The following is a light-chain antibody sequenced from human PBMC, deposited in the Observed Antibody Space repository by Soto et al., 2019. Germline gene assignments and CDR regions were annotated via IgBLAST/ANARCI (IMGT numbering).Light chain of an antibody. CDR2: YAS. V-gene: IGKV3-15*01. J-gene: IGKJ5*01. CDR3: QQYNDWPPIT. Sequence: EIMMTQSPVTLSVSPGERATLSCRASQSVSNNLAWYQQKPGQAPRLLIYYASTRATGIPARFSGSGSGTEFTLTISSLQSEDFALYSCQQYNDWPPITFGQGTRLEIK. CDR1: QSVSNN.